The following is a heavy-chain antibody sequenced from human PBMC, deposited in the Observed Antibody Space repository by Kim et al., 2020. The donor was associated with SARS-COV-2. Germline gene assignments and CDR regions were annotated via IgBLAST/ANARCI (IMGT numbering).Heavy chain of an antibody. J-gene: IGHJ4*02. V-gene: IGHV3-23*01. D-gene: IGHD6-19*01. CDR3: AKDRKWLARPPFDY. Sequence: AASVKGRFTISRDNSKNTLYLQMNSLRAEDTAVYYCAKDRKWLARPPFDYWGQGTLVTVSS.